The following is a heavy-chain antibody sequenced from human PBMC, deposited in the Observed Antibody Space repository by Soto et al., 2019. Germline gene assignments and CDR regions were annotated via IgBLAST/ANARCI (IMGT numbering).Heavy chain of an antibody. CDR2: FDPEDDGA. CDR1: GYSLTDLS. D-gene: IGHD3-16*02. J-gene: IGHJ4*02. V-gene: IGHV1-24*01. Sequence: GASVKVSCKVYGYSLTDLSMHWVRQGPGKGLEWVGSFDPEDDGAINAQSFQGRVTVTEDASTNTAYMELSSLRSEDTALYYCATRYCFTSRCYGGFDYWGQGTLVTVSS. CDR3: ATRYCFTSRCYGGFDY.